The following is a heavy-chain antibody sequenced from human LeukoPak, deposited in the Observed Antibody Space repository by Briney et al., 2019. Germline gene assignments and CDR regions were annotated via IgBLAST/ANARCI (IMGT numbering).Heavy chain of an antibody. CDR3: ATYSGEGNDY. CDR2: IYTSGST. Sequence: NPSETLSLTCTVSGGSIISYYWSRIRQPAGKGLEWIGRIYTSGSTNYNPSLKSRVTTSVDTSKNQFSLKLSSVTAADTAMYYCATYSGEGNDYWGQGTLVTVSS. V-gene: IGHV4-4*07. D-gene: IGHD1-26*01. CDR1: GGSIISYY. J-gene: IGHJ4*02.